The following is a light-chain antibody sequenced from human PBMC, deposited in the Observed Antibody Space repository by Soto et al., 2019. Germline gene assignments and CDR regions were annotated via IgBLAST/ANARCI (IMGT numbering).Light chain of an antibody. CDR1: DSNIGSNA. CDR3: AAWDASLNGRWV. J-gene: IGLJ3*02. Sequence: QSVLIQPPSASGTPEQRVIISCSGSDSNIGSNAVNWYQQVPGMAPKLLIDSNNQRPSGVPDRFSGSKSGTFASLAINGLQSEDEADYYCAAWDASLNGRWVFGGGTKLTVL. V-gene: IGLV1-44*01. CDR2: SNN.